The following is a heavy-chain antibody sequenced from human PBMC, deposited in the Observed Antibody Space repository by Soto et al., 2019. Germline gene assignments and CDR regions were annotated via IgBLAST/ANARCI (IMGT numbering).Heavy chain of an antibody. CDR1: GDSISSYY. CDR3: ARSPRLYETIGYYSYFPDY. J-gene: IGHJ4*02. CDR2: IPYTGRN. D-gene: IGHD3-22*01. V-gene: IGHV4-59*01. Sequence: PSETLSLTCTVSGDSISSYYWSWFRQPPGKGLEWIGYIPYTGRNNYNPSLKSRVTISVDTSKNQFALELRSVTAADTAVYFCARSPRLYETIGYYSYFPDYSAQGSLVIGSS.